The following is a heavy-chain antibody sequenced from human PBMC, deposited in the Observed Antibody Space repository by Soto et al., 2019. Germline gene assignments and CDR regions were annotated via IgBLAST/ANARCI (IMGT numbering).Heavy chain of an antibody. CDR1: GFSITTIGAG. V-gene: IGHV2-5*02. D-gene: IGHD3-10*01. CDR2: LYWDDNK. J-gene: IGHJ5*02. CDR3: VSGSFPKWFDP. Sequence: QITLKESGPTLVKPTQTLTLTCTFSGFSITTIGAGVGWIRQPPGKALEWLALLYWDDNKRYSPSLKSRIPCTKDTSKNQVVITMSNMDPVDTATYYGVSGSFPKWFDPWGQGTLVTVSS.